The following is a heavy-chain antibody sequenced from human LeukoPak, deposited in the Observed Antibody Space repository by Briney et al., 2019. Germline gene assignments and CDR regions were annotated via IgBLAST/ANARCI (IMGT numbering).Heavy chain of an antibody. CDR3: ARGAGTHYYDYYYCMDV. CDR1: GGTFTSYA. CDR2: IIPIFGTA. Sequence: SVKVSCKASGGTFTSYAISWVRQAPGQGPEWMGRIIPIFGTANYAQKFQGRVTITTDESTSTAYMELSSLRSEDTAVYYCARGAGTHYYDYYYCMDVWGKGTTVTVSS. J-gene: IGHJ6*03. D-gene: IGHD3-10*01. V-gene: IGHV1-69*05.